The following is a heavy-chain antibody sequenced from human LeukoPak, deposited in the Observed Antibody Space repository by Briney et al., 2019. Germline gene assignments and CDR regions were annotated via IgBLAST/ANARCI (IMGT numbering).Heavy chain of an antibody. CDR1: GGSISSSSYY. V-gene: IGHV4-39*02. CDR3: ARDSSSWYALDY. CDR2: IYYSGST. Sequence: PSETLSLTCTVSGGSISSSSYYWGWIRQPPGKGLEWIGSIYYSGSTYYNPSLKSRVTISVDTSKNQFSLKLSSVTAADSAVYYCARDSSSWYALDYWGQGTLVTVSS. J-gene: IGHJ4*02. D-gene: IGHD6-13*01.